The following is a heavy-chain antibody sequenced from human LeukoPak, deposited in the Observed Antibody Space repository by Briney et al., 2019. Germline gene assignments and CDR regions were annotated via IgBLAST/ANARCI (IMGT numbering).Heavy chain of an antibody. J-gene: IGHJ4*02. CDR3: ARLSMVRGQNFDY. Sequence: ASETLSLTCTVSGYSISSGYYWGWIRQPPGKGLEWIGSIYYSGSTYYNPSLKSRVTISVDTSKNQFSLKLSSVTAADTAVYYCARLSMVRGQNFDYWGQGTLVTVSS. CDR1: GYSISSGYY. V-gene: IGHV4-38-2*02. CDR2: IYYSGST. D-gene: IGHD3-10*01.